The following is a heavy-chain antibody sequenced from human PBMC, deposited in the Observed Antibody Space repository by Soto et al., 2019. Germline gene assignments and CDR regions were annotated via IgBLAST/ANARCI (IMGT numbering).Heavy chain of an antibody. D-gene: IGHD6-19*01. CDR3: ASGVGSGWLNWFEN. Sequence: QVQLQESGPGLVKPSQTLSLTCTVSGGSISSGGYYWSWIRQHPGKGLEWIGYIYYSGSTYYNPSLMSRVTISVHTSKNQFSLKLSSVTAADTAVYYCASGVGSGWLNWFENWGQGTLVTVSS. J-gene: IGHJ5*02. CDR1: GGSISSGGYY. CDR2: IYYSGST. V-gene: IGHV4-31*03.